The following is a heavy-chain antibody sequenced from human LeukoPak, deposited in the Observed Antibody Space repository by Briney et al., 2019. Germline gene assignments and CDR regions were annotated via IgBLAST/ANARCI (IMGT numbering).Heavy chain of an antibody. Sequence: PGGSLRLSCAASGFIFSSYSMNWVRQAPGKGLEWGSSITSTGSKVYYADSVKGRFTISRDNGKNSLYLQMNSLRAEDTALYFCAREDPYYYDSSGYYAPDYWGQGTLVTVSS. CDR3: AREDPYYYDSSGYYAPDY. CDR2: ITSTGSKV. V-gene: IGHV3-21*01. J-gene: IGHJ4*02. CDR1: GFIFSSYS. D-gene: IGHD3-22*01.